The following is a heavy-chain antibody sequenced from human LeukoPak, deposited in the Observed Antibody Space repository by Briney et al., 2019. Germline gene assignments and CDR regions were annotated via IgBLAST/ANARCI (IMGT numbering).Heavy chain of an antibody. CDR2: IYYSGST. J-gene: IGHJ4*02. Sequence: SGTLSLTCAVSGGSISSSYWWSWVRQPPGKGLEWIGSIYYSGSTYYNPSLKSRVTISVDTSKNQFSLKLSSVTAADTAVYYCAREDDGGNYFDYWGQGTLVTVSS. D-gene: IGHD4-23*01. V-gene: IGHV4-4*02. CDR1: GGSISSSYW. CDR3: AREDDGGNYFDY.